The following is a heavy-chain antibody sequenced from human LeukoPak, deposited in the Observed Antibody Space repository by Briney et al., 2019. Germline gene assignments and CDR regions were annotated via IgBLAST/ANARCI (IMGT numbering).Heavy chain of an antibody. V-gene: IGHV3-30*04. J-gene: IGHJ4*02. CDR1: RFAFSRYA. Sequence: GGSLRLSCVASRFAFSRYAMHWVRQAPGKGLEWVTAISYDGSRKYYTDSVKGRFSISRDDSKNTLYLQVNSLRAEDTAMYYCARVVVSSSSDYFDYWGQGTLVTVSS. D-gene: IGHD6-6*01. CDR3: ARVVVSSSSDYFDY. CDR2: ISYDGSRK.